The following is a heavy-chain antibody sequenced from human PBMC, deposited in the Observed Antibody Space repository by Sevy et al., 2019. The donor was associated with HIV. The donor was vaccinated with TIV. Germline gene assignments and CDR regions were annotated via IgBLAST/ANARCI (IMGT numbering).Heavy chain of an antibody. D-gene: IGHD2-2*01. V-gene: IGHV3-7*01. CDR1: GFTFNTYW. J-gene: IGHJ4*02. Sequence: GGSLRLSCVASGFTFNTYWMTWVRQAPGKGLEWVANINPDGGEKDYVDSLKGRFTVSRDNAETSLYLHMNSLRVEDTAVYFCARLLWDVVVVPGTTPGQYFDYWGQGTLVTVSS. CDR3: ARLLWDVVVVPGTTPGQYFDY. CDR2: INPDGGEK.